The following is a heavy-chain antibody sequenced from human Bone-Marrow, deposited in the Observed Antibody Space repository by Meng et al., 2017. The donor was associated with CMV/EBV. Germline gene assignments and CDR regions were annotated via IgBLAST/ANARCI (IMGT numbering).Heavy chain of an antibody. CDR2: ISSSSSYI. CDR1: GFTFSSYS. D-gene: IGHD3/OR15-3a*01. V-gene: IGHV3-21*01. J-gene: IGHJ4*02. CDR3: ASNTWTD. Sequence: GESLKISCAASGFTFSSYSMNWVRQAPGKGLEWVSSISSSSSYIYYADSVKGRFTISRDNAKNSLYLQMNSLRAEDTAVYYCASNTWTDWVQGTLVPVPS.